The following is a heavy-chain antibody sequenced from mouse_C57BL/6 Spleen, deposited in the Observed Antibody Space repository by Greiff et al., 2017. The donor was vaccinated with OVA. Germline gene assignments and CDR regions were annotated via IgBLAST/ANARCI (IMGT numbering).Heavy chain of an antibody. J-gene: IGHJ3*01. D-gene: IGHD1-1*01. V-gene: IGHV6-6*01. CDR1: GFTFSDAW. CDR3: TRRGYYYGSSLIAY. CDR2: IRNKANNHAT. Sequence: VQLKQSGGGLVQPGGSMKLSCAASGFTFSDAWMDWVRQSPEKGLEWVAEIRNKANNHATYYAESVKGRFTISRDDSKSSVYLQMNSLRAEDTGIYYCTRRGYYYGSSLIAYWGQGTLVTVSA.